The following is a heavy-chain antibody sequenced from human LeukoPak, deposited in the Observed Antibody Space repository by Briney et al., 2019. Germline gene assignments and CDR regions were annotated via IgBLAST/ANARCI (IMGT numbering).Heavy chain of an antibody. J-gene: IGHJ4*02. CDR1: GFTFSDYY. CDR3: ARVKASWYKDY. V-gene: IGHV3-11*01. D-gene: IGHD1-14*01. CDR2: ISSGVSTI. Sequence: GGSLRLSCAASGFTFSDYYMSWIRQAPGQGLEWVSYISSGVSTIYYADSVKGRFTISRDNAKNSLYLQMNSLRAEDTAVYYCARVKASWYKDYWGQGTQVTVSP.